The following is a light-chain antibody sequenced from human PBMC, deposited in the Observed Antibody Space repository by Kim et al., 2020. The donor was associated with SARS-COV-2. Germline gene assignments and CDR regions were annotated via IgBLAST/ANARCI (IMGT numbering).Light chain of an antibody. CDR1: SSDVGSYNL. J-gene: IGLJ1*01. CDR3: CSYAGSSTS. Sequence: PGQSITISCTGTSSDVGSYNLVSWYQQHPGKAPKLMIYEGSKRPSGVSNRFSGSKSGNTASLTISGLQAEDEADYYCCSYAGSSTSFGTGTKVTVL. CDR2: EGS. V-gene: IGLV2-23*01.